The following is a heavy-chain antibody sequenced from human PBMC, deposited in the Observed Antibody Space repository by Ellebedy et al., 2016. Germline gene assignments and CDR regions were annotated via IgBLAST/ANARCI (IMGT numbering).Heavy chain of an antibody. CDR2: FDPEDGET. J-gene: IGHJ4*02. CDR3: AIMAAAGTLDY. Sequence: ASVKVSCXASGGTFSSYAISWVRQAPGKGLEWMGGFDPEDGETIYAQKFQGRVTMTEDTSTDTAYMELSSLRSEDTAVYYCAIMAAAGTLDYWGQGTLVTVSS. CDR1: GGTFSSYA. V-gene: IGHV1-24*01. D-gene: IGHD6-13*01.